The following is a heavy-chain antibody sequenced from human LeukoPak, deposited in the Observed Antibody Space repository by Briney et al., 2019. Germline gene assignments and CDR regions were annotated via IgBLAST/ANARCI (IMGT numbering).Heavy chain of an antibody. Sequence: PGRSLRLSCAASGFTFSSYGMHWVRQAPGKGLEWVGVISYDGSNKYYAASVKGRFTISRDNSKNTLYLQMTSLRAEDTAVYYCAKDHIVLMVYASYYFDYWGQGTLVTVSS. V-gene: IGHV3-30*18. CDR1: GFTFSSYG. CDR3: AKDHIVLMVYASYYFDY. D-gene: IGHD2-8*01. J-gene: IGHJ4*02. CDR2: ISYDGSNK.